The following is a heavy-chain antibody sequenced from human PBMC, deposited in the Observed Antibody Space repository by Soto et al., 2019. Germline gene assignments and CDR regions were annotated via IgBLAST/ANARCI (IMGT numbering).Heavy chain of an antibody. Sequence: QITLKESGPTLVKPTQTLTLTCTFSGFSLSTSGVGVGWIRQPPGKALEWLALSYWDDDKRYSPSLKSRLTITKYTSKNQVVLAMTNMDPVDTATYSCAPMGRYYDILTGYSWTIDYWGQGTLVTVSS. D-gene: IGHD3-9*01. V-gene: IGHV2-5*02. CDR1: GFSLSTSGVG. CDR2: SYWDDDK. J-gene: IGHJ4*02. CDR3: APMGRYYDILTGYSWTIDY.